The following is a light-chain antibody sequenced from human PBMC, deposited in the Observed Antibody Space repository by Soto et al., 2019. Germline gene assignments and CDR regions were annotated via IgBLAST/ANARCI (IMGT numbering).Light chain of an antibody. Sequence: QSALTQPASVSGSPGQSIAISCTGTSSDVGAYNYVSWYQQHPGKAPKLMVYDVSNRPSGVSNRFFGSKSGNTASLTISGLQADDEADYYCCSYTTISSYVFGTGTKLTVL. CDR3: CSYTTISSYV. J-gene: IGLJ1*01. CDR1: SSDVGAYNY. V-gene: IGLV2-14*01. CDR2: DVS.